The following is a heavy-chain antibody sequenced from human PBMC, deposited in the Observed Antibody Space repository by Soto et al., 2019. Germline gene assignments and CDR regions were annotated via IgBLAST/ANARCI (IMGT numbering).Heavy chain of an antibody. CDR1: GYTFTSYA. CDR3: ARDGLQGGTNFDY. J-gene: IGHJ4*02. Sequence: GASVKVSCKASGYTFTSYAMHWVRQAPGQRLEWMGWINAGNGNTKYSQKFQGRVTITRDTSASTAYMELSSLRSEDTAVYYCARDGLQGGTNFDYWGQGTLVTVAS. CDR2: INAGNGNT. V-gene: IGHV1-3*01. D-gene: IGHD1-1*01.